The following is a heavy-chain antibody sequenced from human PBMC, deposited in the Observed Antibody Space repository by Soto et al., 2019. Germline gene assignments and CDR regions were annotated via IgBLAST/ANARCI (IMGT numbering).Heavy chain of an antibody. J-gene: IGHJ3*02. Sequence: SETLSLTCTVSGASISSGGYYWTWIRQHPGKSLEWIGYIYDSASTYYNPSLKSRITISADTPKTQFSLKLASVTAADTVMYCCVRGRHYKDESGDPRGIDAFDIWGQGTMVTVSS. D-gene: IGHD2-21*02. V-gene: IGHV4-31*03. CDR3: VRGRHYKDESGDPRGIDAFDI. CDR2: IYDSAST. CDR1: GASISSGGYY.